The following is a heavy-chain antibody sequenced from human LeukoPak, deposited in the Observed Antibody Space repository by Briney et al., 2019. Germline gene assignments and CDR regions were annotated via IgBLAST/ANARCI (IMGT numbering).Heavy chain of an antibody. V-gene: IGHV3-23*01. D-gene: IGHD3-10*01. J-gene: IGHJ4*02. CDR2: ISGSGGST. CDR1: GFTFSSYA. Sequence: GGSLRLSCAASGFTFSSYAMSWVRQAPGRGLEWVSAISGSGGSTYYADSVKGRFTISRDNSKNTLYLQMNSLRAEDTAVYYCAKDFNYYGSGSYYPFDYRGQGTLVTVSS. CDR3: AKDFNYYGSGSYYPFDY.